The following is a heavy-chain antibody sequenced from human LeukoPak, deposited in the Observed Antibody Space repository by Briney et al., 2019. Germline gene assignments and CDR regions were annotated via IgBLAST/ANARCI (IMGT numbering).Heavy chain of an antibody. CDR3: ARAGDDFWSGSHFDY. Sequence: GGSLRLSCAASGFTFSSYSMNWVRQAPGKGLEWVSYISSSSSTIYYADSVKGLFTISRDNAKNSLYLQMNSLRAEDTTVYYCARAGDDFWSGSHFDYWGQGTLVTVSS. CDR1: GFTFSSYS. J-gene: IGHJ4*02. V-gene: IGHV3-48*01. CDR2: ISSSSSTI. D-gene: IGHD3-3*01.